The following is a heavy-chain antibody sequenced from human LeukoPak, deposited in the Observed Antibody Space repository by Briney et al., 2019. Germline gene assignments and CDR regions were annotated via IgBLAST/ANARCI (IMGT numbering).Heavy chain of an antibody. D-gene: IGHD2-2*01. J-gene: IGHJ4*02. Sequence: SETLSLTCTVSGGSISSYYWSWIRQPPGKGLEWIGYIYYSGSTNYNPSLKSRVTISVDTSKNQFSLKLSSVTAGDTAVYYCARGGAEYQLLSYFDYWGQGTLVTVSS. CDR2: IYYSGST. CDR3: ARGGAEYQLLSYFDY. V-gene: IGHV4-59*01. CDR1: GGSISSYY.